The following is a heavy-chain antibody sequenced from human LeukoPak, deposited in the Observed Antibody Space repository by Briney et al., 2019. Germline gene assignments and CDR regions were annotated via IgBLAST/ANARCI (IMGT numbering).Heavy chain of an antibody. D-gene: IGHD1-26*01. Sequence: PGGSLRLSCAASGFTFSSYAMSWVRQAPGKGLEWVSVISCNGGSKYYADSVKGRFTISRDNSKNTLYLQMNSLRAEDTAVYYCARSSHSLLVLRGQGTPVPGSS. CDR2: ISCNGGSK. CDR1: GFTFSSYA. J-gene: IGHJ4*03. CDR3: ARSSHSLLVL. V-gene: IGHV3-30*01.